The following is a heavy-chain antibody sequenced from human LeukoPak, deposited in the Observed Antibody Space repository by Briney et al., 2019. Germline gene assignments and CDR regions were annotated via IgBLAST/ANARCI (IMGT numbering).Heavy chain of an antibody. Sequence: ASVKVSCKASGYTFTGYYMHWVRQAPGQGLEWMGWINPNSGGTNYAQKFQGRVTMTRDTSINTAYMELSRLRSDDTAVYYCARDPDRYYYDSSGYNYWGQGTLVTVSS. V-gene: IGHV1-2*02. D-gene: IGHD3-22*01. CDR2: INPNSGGT. CDR1: GYTFTGYY. J-gene: IGHJ4*02. CDR3: ARDPDRYYYDSSGYNY.